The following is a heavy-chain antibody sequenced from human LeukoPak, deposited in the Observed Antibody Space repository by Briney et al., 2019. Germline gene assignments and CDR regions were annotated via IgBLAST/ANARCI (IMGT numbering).Heavy chain of an antibody. D-gene: IGHD3-3*02. CDR3: TSTYDYYYYMDV. J-gene: IGHJ6*03. V-gene: IGHV3-23*01. CDR1: GFTFSSYA. CDR2: ISGSGGST. Sequence: TGGSLRLSCAASGFTFSSYAMSWVRQAPGKGLEWVSAISGSGGSTYYADSVKGRFTISRDNSKNTLYLQMNSLKTEDTAVYYCTSTYDYYYYMDVWGKGTTVTVSS.